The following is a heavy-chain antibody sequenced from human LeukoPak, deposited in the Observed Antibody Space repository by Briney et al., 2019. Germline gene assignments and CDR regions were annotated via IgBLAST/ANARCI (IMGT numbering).Heavy chain of an antibody. V-gene: IGHV1-69*04. D-gene: IGHD3-22*01. CDR3: ARDPASITMIVVAPRYFDY. CDR1: GGTFSSYA. J-gene: IGHJ4*02. Sequence: PWASVKVSCTASGGTFSSYAISWVRQAPGQGLEWMGRIIPILGIANYAQKFQGRVTITADKSTSTAYMELSSLRSEDTAVYYCARDPASITMIVVAPRYFDYWGQGTLVTVSS. CDR2: IIPILGIA.